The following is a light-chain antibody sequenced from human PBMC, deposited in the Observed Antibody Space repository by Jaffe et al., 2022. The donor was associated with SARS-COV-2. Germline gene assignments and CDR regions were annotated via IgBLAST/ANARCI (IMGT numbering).Light chain of an antibody. J-gene: IGKJ4*01. V-gene: IGKV3-11*01. CDR2: DAS. CDR3: QQRTNWPLT. Sequence: EIVLTQSPATLSLSPGEGATLSCRASQSVGTYLAWYQQKPGQAPRLLIYDASNRATGIPARISGSGSGTDFTLTISSLEPEDFAVYYCQQRTNWPLTFGGGTEVEIK. CDR1: QSVGTY.